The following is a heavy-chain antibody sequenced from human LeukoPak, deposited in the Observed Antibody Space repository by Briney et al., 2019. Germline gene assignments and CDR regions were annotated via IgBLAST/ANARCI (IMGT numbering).Heavy chain of an antibody. D-gene: IGHD2-15*01. V-gene: IGHV3-30*03. CDR3: AGPTLGYCSGGSCPPDPVDY. CDR1: GFTFSSYS. CDR2: ISYDGSNK. J-gene: IGHJ4*02. Sequence: GGSLRLSCAASGFTFSSYSMNWVREAPGKGLEWVAVISYDGSNKYYADSVKGRFTISRDNSKNTLYLQMNSLRAEDTAVYYCAGPTLGYCSGGSCPPDPVDYWGQGTLVTVSS.